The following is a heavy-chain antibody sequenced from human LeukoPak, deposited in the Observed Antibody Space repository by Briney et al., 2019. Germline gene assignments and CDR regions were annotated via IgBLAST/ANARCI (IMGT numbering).Heavy chain of an antibody. V-gene: IGHV3-30*18. CDR3: AKGRGAVAAPDY. Sequence: GGSLRLSCAASGFTFSSYGMLWVRQAPGKGLEWVAVISYDGSNKYYADSVKGRFTISRDNSKNTLYLQMNSLRAEDTAVYYCAKGRGAVAAPDYWGQGTLVTVSS. CDR1: GFTFSSYG. J-gene: IGHJ4*02. D-gene: IGHD6-19*01. CDR2: ISYDGSNK.